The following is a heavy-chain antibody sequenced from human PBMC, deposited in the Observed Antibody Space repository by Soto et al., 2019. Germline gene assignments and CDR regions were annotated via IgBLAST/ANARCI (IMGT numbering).Heavy chain of an antibody. CDR2: MYHSGST. V-gene: IGHV4-30-2*01. J-gene: IGHJ4*02. CDR1: GGSISSGGYS. CDR3: GRVNYYGSGSYTPVGFDY. D-gene: IGHD3-10*01. Sequence: QLQLQESGSGLVKPSQTLSLTCAVSGGSISSGGYSWSWIRQPPGKGLEWIGYMYHSGSTYYNPSVRSRVTISVDVSKNQFSLKLSSVTAADTAVYYCGRVNYYGSGSYTPVGFDYWGQGTLVTVSS.